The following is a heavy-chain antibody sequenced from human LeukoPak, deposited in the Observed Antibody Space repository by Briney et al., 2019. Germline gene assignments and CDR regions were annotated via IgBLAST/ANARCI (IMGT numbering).Heavy chain of an antibody. CDR1: GFTFSTYG. V-gene: IGHV3-30*05. D-gene: IGHD3-10*01. Sequence: GGSLRLSCAASGFTFSTYGMHWVRQPPGKGLEWAAVISYEGSVTYYADSVKGRFTVSRDNSKKTLDLQMNSLRVEDTAVYYCVRDRAPWGGALGGAKGMDVWGEGTTVIVSS. CDR2: ISYEGSVT. CDR3: VRDRAPWGGALGGAKGMDV. J-gene: IGHJ6*03.